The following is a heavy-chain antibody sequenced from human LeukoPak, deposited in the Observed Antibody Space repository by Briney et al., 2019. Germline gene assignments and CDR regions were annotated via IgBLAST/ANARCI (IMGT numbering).Heavy chain of an antibody. CDR2: FSYTGST. CDR3: ARSPNSGYDPFDY. CDR1: GGSISSVNYY. V-gene: IGHV4-31*03. Sequence: PSETLSLTCTVSGGSISSVNYYWSWIRQHPGKGPEWIAFFSYTGSTYYNPSLKSRVSISVDTSKNQISLKLSSVTAADTAVYYCARSPNSGYDPFDYWGQGTLVTVSS. D-gene: IGHD5-12*01. J-gene: IGHJ4*02.